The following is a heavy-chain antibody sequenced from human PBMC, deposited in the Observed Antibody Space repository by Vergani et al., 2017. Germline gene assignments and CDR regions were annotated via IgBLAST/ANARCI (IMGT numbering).Heavy chain of an antibody. D-gene: IGHD5-18*01. Sequence: QVQLVQSGAEVKKPGSSVKVSCKASGGTFSSYAISWVRQAPGQGLEWMGGIIPIFGTANYAQKFQGRVTITADESTSTAYMELSSLRSEDTAVYYCARDGWAMVTNAYYYYYMDVWGKGTTVTVSS. V-gene: IGHV1-69*01. CDR1: GGTFSSYA. CDR2: IIPIFGTA. CDR3: ARDGWAMVTNAYYYYYMDV. J-gene: IGHJ6*03.